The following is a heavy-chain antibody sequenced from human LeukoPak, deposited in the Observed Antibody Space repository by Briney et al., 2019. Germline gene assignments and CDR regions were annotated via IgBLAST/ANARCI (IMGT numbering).Heavy chain of an antibody. V-gene: IGHV1-2*06. D-gene: IGHD3-10*01. CDR1: GYTFTSYG. CDR3: AREGYYGSGLY. J-gene: IGHJ4*02. CDR2: INPNSGGT. Sequence: ASVKVSCKASGYTFTSYGISWVRQAPGQGLEWMGRINPNSGGTNYAQKFQGRVTMTRDTSISTAYMELSRLRSDDTAVYYCAREGYYGSGLYWGQGTLVTVSS.